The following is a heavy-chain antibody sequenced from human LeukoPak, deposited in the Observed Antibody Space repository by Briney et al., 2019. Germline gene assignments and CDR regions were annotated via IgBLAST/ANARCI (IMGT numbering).Heavy chain of an antibody. CDR3: ARRPPGVAATNLDY. V-gene: IGHV5-51*07. Sequence: PGESLKISWKGSGYSFTSYWIGWVHQIPGKGLEWMGIFYPGDSDTGYSPSFQGQVTISADKSISTAYLQWSSLKASDTAMYYCARRPPGVAATNLDYWGQGTLVTVSS. CDR1: GYSFTSYW. CDR2: FYPGDSDT. J-gene: IGHJ4*02. D-gene: IGHD2-15*01.